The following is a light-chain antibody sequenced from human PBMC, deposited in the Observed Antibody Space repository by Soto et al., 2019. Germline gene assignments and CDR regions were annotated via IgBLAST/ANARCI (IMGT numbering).Light chain of an antibody. CDR2: AAS. CDR1: QGISSY. J-gene: IGKJ4*01. V-gene: IGKV1-8*01. CDR3: QQLRMYPST. Sequence: AIRMTQSPSSLSASTGDRVTINCRASQGISSYLAWYQQKPGKAPKLLIYAASTLQSGVPSRFSGSGSGTDFALTITSLQAEDFATYYCQQLRMYPSTFGGGTKV.